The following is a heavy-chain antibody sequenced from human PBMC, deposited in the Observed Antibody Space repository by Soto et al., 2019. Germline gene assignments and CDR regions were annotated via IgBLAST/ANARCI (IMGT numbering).Heavy chain of an antibody. CDR1: GGTFSSYT. J-gene: IGHJ4*02. CDR2: IIPILGIA. V-gene: IGHV1-69*02. D-gene: IGHD2-15*01. CDR3: ASTGYYSGGSCYSILDY. Sequence: QVQLVQSGAEVKKPGSSVKVSCKASGGTFSSYTISWVRQAPGQGLEWMGRIIPILGIANYAQKFQGRVTITTXXSXSXXYRALSSLRAEDTAVYYCASTGYYSGGSCYSILDYWGQGTLVTVSS.